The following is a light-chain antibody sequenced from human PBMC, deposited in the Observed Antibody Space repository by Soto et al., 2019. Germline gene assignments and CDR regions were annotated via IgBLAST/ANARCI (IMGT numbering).Light chain of an antibody. Sequence: DIQMTQSPSSLSASVGDRVTITCRASQSISNYLNWYQQKPGKAPNLLIYAASSLQSGVPSRFSGSGSGTDFTLTISSLQPEDFATYYCQQSYNTLTWTFGQGTMVEIK. CDR1: QSISNY. CDR2: AAS. CDR3: QQSYNTLTWT. J-gene: IGKJ1*01. V-gene: IGKV1-39*01.